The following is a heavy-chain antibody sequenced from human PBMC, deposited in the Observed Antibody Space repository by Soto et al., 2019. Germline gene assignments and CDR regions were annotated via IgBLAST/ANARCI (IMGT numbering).Heavy chain of an antibody. V-gene: IGHV1-8*01. Sequence: QVQLVQSGAEVKKPGASVKVSCKASGYTFTSYDINWVRQATGQGLEWMGWMNPNSGNTGYAQKFQGRVTMTRNTSISTAYMELSSLRSEDTAVYYCARAIGYCISPSCYGWYYYYGMDVWGKGTTVTVSS. CDR2: MNPNSGNT. CDR1: GYTFTSYD. J-gene: IGHJ6*04. D-gene: IGHD2-2*01. CDR3: ARAIGYCISPSCYGWYYYYGMDV.